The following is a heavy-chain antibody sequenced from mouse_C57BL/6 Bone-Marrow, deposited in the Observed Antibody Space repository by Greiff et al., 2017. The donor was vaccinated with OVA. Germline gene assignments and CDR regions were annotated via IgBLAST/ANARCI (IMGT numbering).Heavy chain of an antibody. CDR2: IYPGDGDT. CDR3: SGGAY. V-gene: IGHV1-80*01. Sequence: QVQLQQSGAELVKPEDSVKISCKASGFAFSNYWMNWVKQRPGKGLEWIGQIYPGDGDTYYNGKFKGKATLTADKSSSTAYMHLSSLTSKDSAVYFCSGGAYWGQGTLVTVSA. J-gene: IGHJ3*01. CDR1: GFAFSNYW.